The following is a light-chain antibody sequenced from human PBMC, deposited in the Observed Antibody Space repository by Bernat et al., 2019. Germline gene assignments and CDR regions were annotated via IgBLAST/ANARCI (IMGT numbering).Light chain of an antibody. CDR3: CSYAGSSTFV. CDR2: EVS. Sequence: QSALTQPASVSGSPGQSITISCTGTSSDVWSYNLVSWYQQHPDKAPKLMIYEVSKRPSGVSNRFSGSKSGNTASLTISGLQAEDEADYYCCSYAGSSTFVFGGGTKLTVL. V-gene: IGLV2-23*02. J-gene: IGLJ3*02. CDR1: SSDVWSYNL.